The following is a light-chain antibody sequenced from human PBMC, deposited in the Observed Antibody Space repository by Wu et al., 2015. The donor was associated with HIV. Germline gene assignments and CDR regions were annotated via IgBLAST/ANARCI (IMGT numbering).Light chain of an antibody. J-gene: IGKJ1*01. CDR1: QSISANY. V-gene: IGKV3-20*01. CDR3: QQYDNSPPWT. CDR2: GVS. Sequence: EVVLTQFPGTLSLSLGERATLSCRASQSISANYVAWYQLKSGQAPRLLIFGVSNRAAGVPPRFSGSGSGTDFTLTISRLEPEDFAVYYCQQYDNSPPWTFGQGTRVEVK.